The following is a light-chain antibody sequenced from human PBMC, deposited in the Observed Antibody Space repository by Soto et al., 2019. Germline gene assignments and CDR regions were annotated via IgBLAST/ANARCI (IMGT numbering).Light chain of an antibody. Sequence: DIQLTQSPSFLSASVGDRVTITCRASQDISSHLAWYQQKPGKAPKLLIYSAFTLQSGVPSRFYGSESGTEFTLRVSSLQPQDFATYYCLQFKSYPLTVGGGTKVEIK. CDR3: LQFKSYPLT. V-gene: IGKV1-9*01. CDR1: QDISSH. J-gene: IGKJ4*01. CDR2: SAF.